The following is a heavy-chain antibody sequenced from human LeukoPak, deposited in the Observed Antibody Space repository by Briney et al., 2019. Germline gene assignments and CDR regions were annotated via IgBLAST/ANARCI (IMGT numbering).Heavy chain of an antibody. CDR2: LSGDGSVT. V-gene: IGHV3-74*01. D-gene: IGHD6-6*01. CDR3: ARYSSSSGGASYYLDY. Sequence: GGSLRLSCTASGFTLRNYWMHWVRQVPGKRLVWVSRLSGDGSVTNYADSVQGRFTISRDNAKNILYLQINNLRSEDTAVYYCARYSSSSGGASYYLDYWGHGTLITVSS. CDR1: GFTLRNYW. J-gene: IGHJ4*01.